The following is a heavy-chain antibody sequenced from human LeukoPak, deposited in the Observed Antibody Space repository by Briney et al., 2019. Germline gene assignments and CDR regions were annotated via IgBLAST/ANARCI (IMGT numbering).Heavy chain of an antibody. CDR3: AREDSYYYGSGSYPFDY. CDR2: ISSSSSYI. CDR1: GFTFSSYS. J-gene: IGHJ4*02. Sequence: TGGSLRLSCAASGFTFSSYSMNWVRQAPGKGLGWGSSISSSSSYIYYADSVKGRFTISRDNAKNSLYLQMNSLRAEDTAVYYCAREDSYYYGSGSYPFDYWGQGTLVTVSS. D-gene: IGHD3-10*01. V-gene: IGHV3-21*01.